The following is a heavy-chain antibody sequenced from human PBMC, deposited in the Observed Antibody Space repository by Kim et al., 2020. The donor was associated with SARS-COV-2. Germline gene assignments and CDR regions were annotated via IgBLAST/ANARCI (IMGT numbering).Heavy chain of an antibody. Sequence: GGSLRLSCAASGLTISDHDMDWVRQAPGQGLEWVGRSRNKANRYTTYYAASVKGRFTISRDESKNSLYLQMNNLKSEDTAVYYCTALILDYWGQGTLVTV. CDR3: TALILDY. V-gene: IGHV3-72*01. CDR2: SRNKANRYTT. D-gene: IGHD2-8*01. CDR1: GLTISDHD. J-gene: IGHJ4*02.